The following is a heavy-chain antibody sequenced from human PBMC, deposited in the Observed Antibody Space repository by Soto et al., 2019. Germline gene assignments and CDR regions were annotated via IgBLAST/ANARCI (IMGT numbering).Heavy chain of an antibody. V-gene: IGHV4-34*01. D-gene: IGHD2-8*01. CDR1: GGSFSGYY. CDR2: INHSGST. CDR3: ARGRCEFDA. J-gene: IGHJ5*02. Sequence: PSDPLSLTCAVYGGSFSGYYWSWLRQPPGKGLEWIGEINHSGSTNYNPSLKSRVTKSVYLSKNQFSLNLRAVSAAETAVYYCARGRCEFDAWGQGTPVTVSS.